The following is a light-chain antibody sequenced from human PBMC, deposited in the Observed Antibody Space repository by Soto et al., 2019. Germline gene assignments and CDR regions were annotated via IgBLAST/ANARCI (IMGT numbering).Light chain of an antibody. CDR2: AAS. Sequence: TQSPGTLSLSPGERATLSCRASQSVNIGYLAWYQQKPGKAPKRLIYAASSLQSGVPSRFSGSGSGTEFTLTISSLQPEDFATYYCLQHNSYPYTFGQGTKLEIK. CDR3: LQHNSYPYT. V-gene: IGKV1-17*01. J-gene: IGKJ2*01. CDR1: QSVNIGY.